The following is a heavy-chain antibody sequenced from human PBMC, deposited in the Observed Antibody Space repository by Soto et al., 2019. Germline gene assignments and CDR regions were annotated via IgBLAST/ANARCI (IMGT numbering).Heavy chain of an antibody. J-gene: IGHJ4*02. D-gene: IGHD3-16*01. CDR3: ARLRAVYTD. CDR1: GGSISSSSYY. V-gene: IGHV4-39*01. CDR2: IYYSGST. Sequence: PSETLSLTCTVSGGSISSSSYYWGWIRQPPGKGLEWIGSIYYSGSTYYNPSLKSRVTISVDTSKNQFSLKLSSVTAADTAVYYCARLRAVYTDWGQGTLVTVSS.